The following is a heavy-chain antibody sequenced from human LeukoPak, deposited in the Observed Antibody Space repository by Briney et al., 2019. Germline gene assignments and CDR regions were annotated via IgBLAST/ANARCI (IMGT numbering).Heavy chain of an antibody. D-gene: IGHD2-15*01. CDR2: INHSGST. J-gene: IGHJ5*02. Sequence: PSETLSLTCAVYGGSFSGYYWSWIRQPPGKGLEWIGEINHSGSTNYNPSLKSRVTISVDTSKNQFSLKLSSVTAADTAMYYCAREGNGYCSGGSCGNWFDPWGQGTLVTVSS. CDR1: GGSFSGYY. CDR3: AREGNGYCSGGSCGNWFDP. V-gene: IGHV4-34*01.